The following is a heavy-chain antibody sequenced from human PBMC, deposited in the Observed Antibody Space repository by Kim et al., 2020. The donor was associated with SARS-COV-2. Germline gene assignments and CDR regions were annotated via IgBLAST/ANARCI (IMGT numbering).Heavy chain of an antibody. V-gene: IGHV3-48*01. D-gene: IGHD1-1*01. CDR3: ARDRNEYYFDY. Sequence: IYHAASVKGRFTLSRDNAKNALYLQMTSLGAEDTALYYCARDRNEYYFDYWGQGTLVTVSS. J-gene: IGHJ4*02. CDR2: I.